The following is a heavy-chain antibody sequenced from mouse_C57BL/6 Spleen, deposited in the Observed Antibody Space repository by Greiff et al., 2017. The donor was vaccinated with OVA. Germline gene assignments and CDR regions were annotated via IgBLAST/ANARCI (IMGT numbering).Heavy chain of an antibody. Sequence: VQLQQPGAELVKPGASVKMSCKASGYTFTSYWITWVKQRPGQGLEWIGDISPGSGSTNYNEKFKSKATLTVDTSSSTAYMQLSSLTSEDSAVYYCARGYYYGSSYSWFAYWGQGTLVTVSA. CDR1: GYTFTSYW. V-gene: IGHV1-55*01. J-gene: IGHJ3*01. CDR3: ARGYYYGSSYSWFAY. CDR2: ISPGSGST. D-gene: IGHD1-1*01.